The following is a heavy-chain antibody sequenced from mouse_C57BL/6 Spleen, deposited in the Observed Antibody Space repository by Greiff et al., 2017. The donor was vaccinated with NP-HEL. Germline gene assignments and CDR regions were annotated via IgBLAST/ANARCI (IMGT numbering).Heavy chain of an antibody. CDR1: GYSFTDYN. J-gene: IGHJ4*01. Sequence: VQLQQSGPELVKPGASVTISCKASGYSFTDYNMNWVKQSNGKSLEWIGVINPNYGTTSYNQKFKGKATLTVDQSSSTAYMQLNSLTSEDSAVYYCARRIYYGNDGYAMDYWGQGTSVTVSS. V-gene: IGHV1-39*01. D-gene: IGHD2-2*01. CDR3: ARRIYYGNDGYAMDY. CDR2: INPNYGTT.